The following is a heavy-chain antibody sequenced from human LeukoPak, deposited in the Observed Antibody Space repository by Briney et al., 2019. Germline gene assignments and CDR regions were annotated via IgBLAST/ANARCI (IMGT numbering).Heavy chain of an antibody. D-gene: IGHD6-19*01. CDR3: AREIAVTGTKAFDY. Sequence: GASVKVSCKASGYIFSDYYIHWVRQAPGQGLEWMGWINPSSGGTSYAQKFRGRVTTTRDTSISTAYMELSSLGSDDTAVYFCAREIAVTGTKAFDYWGQGSLVTVSS. J-gene: IGHJ4*02. CDR1: GYIFSDYY. CDR2: INPSSGGT. V-gene: IGHV1-2*02.